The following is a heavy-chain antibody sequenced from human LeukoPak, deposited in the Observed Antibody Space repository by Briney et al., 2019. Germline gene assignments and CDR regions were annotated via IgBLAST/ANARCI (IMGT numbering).Heavy chain of an antibody. Sequence: GGSLRLSCAASGFTFRTFAMHWVRQAPGKGLEWVAVIWYDESNDYYGDSVKGRFTISRDNSKNTLYLQMNSLRAEDTAVYYCARVLGSGSYSLDYWGQGTLVTVSS. CDR2: IWYDESND. V-gene: IGHV3-33*01. D-gene: IGHD3-10*01. J-gene: IGHJ4*02. CDR3: ARVLGSGSYSLDY. CDR1: GFTFRTFA.